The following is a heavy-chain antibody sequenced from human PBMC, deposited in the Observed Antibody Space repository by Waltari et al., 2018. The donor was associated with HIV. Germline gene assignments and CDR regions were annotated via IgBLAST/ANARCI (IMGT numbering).Heavy chain of an antibody. CDR1: GYTFTAYY. Sequence: QVQLVQSGAEVKKPGASVKVSCKASGYTFTAYYIHWVRQAPGQGLEWIEWMNPNSGGPTYPQKFKGRVTMTRDTSIKTAYLQLSGLTSDDTALYWCSRGGTILTGYYPSGVSWGQGTPVTVSS. J-gene: IGHJ5*02. D-gene: IGHD3-9*01. CDR2: MNPNSGGP. CDR3: SRGGTILTGYYPSGVS. V-gene: IGHV1-2*02.